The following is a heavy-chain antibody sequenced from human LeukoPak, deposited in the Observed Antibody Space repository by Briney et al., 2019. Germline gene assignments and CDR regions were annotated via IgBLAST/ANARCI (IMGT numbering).Heavy chain of an antibody. CDR1: GGTFSSYA. CDR3: ARGHSHYYDSSGYLDY. Sequence: GASVKVSCKASGGTFSSYAISWVRQAPGQGLEWMGGIIPIFGTANYAQKFQGRVTITADESTSTAYMELSSLRSEDTAVYYCARGHSHYYDSSGYLDYWGQGTLVTVSS. CDR2: IIPIFGTA. V-gene: IGHV1-69*13. J-gene: IGHJ4*02. D-gene: IGHD3-22*01.